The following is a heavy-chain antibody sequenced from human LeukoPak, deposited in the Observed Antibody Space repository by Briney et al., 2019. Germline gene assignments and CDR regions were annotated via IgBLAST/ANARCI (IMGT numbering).Heavy chain of an antibody. CDR3: AREQYSSFNYYYYYGMDV. V-gene: IGHV4-39*02. Sequence: SETLSLTCTVSGGSISSSSYYWGWIRQPPGKGLEWIGSIYYSGSTYYNPSLKSRVTISVDTSKNQFSLKLSSVTAADTAVYYCAREQYSSFNYYYYYGMDVWGQGTTVTVSS. CDR2: IYYSGST. J-gene: IGHJ6*02. D-gene: IGHD6-6*01. CDR1: GGSISSSSYY.